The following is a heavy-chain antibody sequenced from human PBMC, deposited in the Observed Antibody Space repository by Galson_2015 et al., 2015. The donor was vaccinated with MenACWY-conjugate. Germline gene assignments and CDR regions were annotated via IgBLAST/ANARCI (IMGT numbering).Heavy chain of an antibody. J-gene: IGHJ4*02. D-gene: IGHD6-6*01. CDR3: VTGPASSSSSVLEGEEKIDY. V-gene: IGHV1-69-2*01. Sequence: VKVSCKVSGYTFTDYYMHWVQQAPGKGLEWMGLVDPEDGETIYAEKFQGRVTITADTSTDTAYMELSSLRSEDTAVYYCVTGPASSSSSVLEGEEKIDYWGQGTLVTVSS. CDR1: GYTFTDYY. CDR2: VDPEDGET.